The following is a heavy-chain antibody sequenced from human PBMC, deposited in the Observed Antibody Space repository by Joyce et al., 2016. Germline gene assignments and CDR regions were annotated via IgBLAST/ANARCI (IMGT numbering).Heavy chain of an antibody. CDR1: GITLRNYG. CDR3: AKILTATYSSGWFLDY. Sequence: QVQLVESGGGVVQPGRSLRLSCAASGITLRNYGVHWVRQAPGKGLEWVAVISYDGIYKYYADSVKGRFTISRDNAKNTVFLEMNSLRTEDTAVYYCAKILTATYSSGWFLDYWGQGTLVTVSS. D-gene: IGHD6-25*01. J-gene: IGHJ4*02. CDR2: ISYDGIYK. V-gene: IGHV3-30*18.